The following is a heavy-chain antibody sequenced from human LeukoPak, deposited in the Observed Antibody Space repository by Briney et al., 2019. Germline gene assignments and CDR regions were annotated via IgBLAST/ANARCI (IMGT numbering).Heavy chain of an antibody. J-gene: IGHJ2*01. D-gene: IGHD3-22*01. V-gene: IGHV3-66*01. CDR3: ARDYYDRSGYYLHWYFDL. CDR2: FHSGGTT. Sequence: GGSLRFSCAASGFTVSSNQMSWVRQAPGKGLEWVSVFHSGGTTYYADSVKGRFTISRDNSKNTLYLRMNSLRAEDTAVYYCARDYYDRSGYYLHWYFDLWGRGTLVTVSS. CDR1: GFTVSSNQ.